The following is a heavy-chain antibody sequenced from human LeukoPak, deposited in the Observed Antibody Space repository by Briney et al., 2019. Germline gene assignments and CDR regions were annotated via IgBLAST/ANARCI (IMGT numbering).Heavy chain of an antibody. J-gene: IGHJ5*02. V-gene: IGHV1-8*03. CDR1: GYTFTSYD. CDR3: ARGQGYGDYPSWFDP. D-gene: IGHD4-17*01. Sequence: ASVKVSCKASGYTFTSYDINWVGQASGQGLEWMGWMNPNSGNTGYAQKFQGRVTITRNTSISTAYMELRSLRSEDTAVYYCARGQGYGDYPSWFDPWGQGTLVTVSS. CDR2: MNPNSGNT.